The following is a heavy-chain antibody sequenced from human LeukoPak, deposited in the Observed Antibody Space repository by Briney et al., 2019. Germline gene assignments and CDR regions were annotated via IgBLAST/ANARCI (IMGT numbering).Heavy chain of an antibody. V-gene: IGHV3-23*01. D-gene: IGHD3-22*01. CDR2: ISSSGSGGNT. CDR1: GVTLSNYA. CDR3: AKREPTMLVGSYYYAMDV. Sequence: GGSLRLSCVASGVTLSNYAMSWARQAPGKGLEWVSGISSSGSGGNTYYAASVRGRFTISRDNSKNTLYLQMNSLRADDTALYYCAKREPTMLVGSYYYAMDVWGQGTTVTVSS. J-gene: IGHJ6*02.